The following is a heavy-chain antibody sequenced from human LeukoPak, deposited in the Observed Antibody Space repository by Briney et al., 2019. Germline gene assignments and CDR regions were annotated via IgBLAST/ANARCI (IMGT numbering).Heavy chain of an antibody. D-gene: IGHD6-6*01. CDR1: GGSFSGYY. Sequence: SETLSLTCAVYGGSFSGYYWSWIRQPPGKGLEWIGEINHSGSTNYNPSLKSRVTISVDTSKNQFSLKLSSVTAADTAVYYCARLYSSSSGPYTGYYYYGMDVWGQGTTVTVSS. CDR3: ARLYSSSSGPYTGYYYYGMDV. CDR2: INHSGST. J-gene: IGHJ6*02. V-gene: IGHV4-34*01.